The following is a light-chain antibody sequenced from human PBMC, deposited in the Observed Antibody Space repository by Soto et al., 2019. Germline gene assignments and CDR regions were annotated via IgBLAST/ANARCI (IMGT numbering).Light chain of an antibody. CDR2: GAS. V-gene: IGKV3-15*01. CDR3: QQYNNWPRT. J-gene: IGKJ1*01. CDR1: QFLSSY. Sequence: EVVLTQSPVTLSFSPWERASLSFRASQFLSSYLAWYQQKPGQAPRLLIYGASTRATGIPARFSGSGSGTEFTLTISSLQSEDFAVYYCQQYNNWPRTFGQGTKVDI.